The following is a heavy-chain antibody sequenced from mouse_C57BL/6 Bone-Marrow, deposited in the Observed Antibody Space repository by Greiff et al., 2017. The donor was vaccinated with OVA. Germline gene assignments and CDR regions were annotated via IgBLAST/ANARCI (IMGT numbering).Heavy chain of an antibody. V-gene: IGHV5-6*01. D-gene: IGHD1-1*01. CDR3: ARPDYSSWFAY. CDR2: ISSGGSYT. J-gene: IGHJ3*01. CDR1: GFTFSSYG. Sequence: VQLKESGGDLVKPGGSLKLSCAASGFTFSSYGMSWVRQTPDKRLAWVATISSGGSYTYYPDSVKGRFTISRDNAKNTLYLQMSSLKSEDTAMYYCARPDYSSWFAYWGQGTLVTVSA.